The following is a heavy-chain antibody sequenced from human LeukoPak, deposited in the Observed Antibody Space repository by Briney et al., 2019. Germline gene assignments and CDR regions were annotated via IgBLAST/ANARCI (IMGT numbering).Heavy chain of an antibody. CDR2: ISGSGGST. CDR3: AKSVAIYFYYGLDV. D-gene: IGHD3-3*01. J-gene: IGHJ6*02. CDR1: GFTFSSYA. V-gene: IGHV3-23*01. Sequence: GGSLRLSCVASGFTFSSYAMSWVRQTPGKGLEWVSAISGSGGSTYYAGSVKGRFTISRDNSKNTRFLQMNSLRAEDTAPYYCAKSVAIYFYYGLDVWGQGTTVTVSS.